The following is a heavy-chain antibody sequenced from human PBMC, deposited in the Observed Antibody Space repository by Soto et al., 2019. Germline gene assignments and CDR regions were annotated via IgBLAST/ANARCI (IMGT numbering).Heavy chain of an antibody. V-gene: IGHV3-21*01. CDR1: GFTFSSYA. CDR2: ISSSSSYI. D-gene: IGHD2-15*01. Sequence: SLRLSCAASGFTFSSYAMSWVRQAPGKGLEWVSSISSSSSYIYYADSVKGRFTISRDNAKNSLYLQMNSLRAEDTAVYYCARDEYCSGGSCYGTVFDYWGQGTLVTVS. CDR3: ARDEYCSGGSCYGTVFDY. J-gene: IGHJ4*02.